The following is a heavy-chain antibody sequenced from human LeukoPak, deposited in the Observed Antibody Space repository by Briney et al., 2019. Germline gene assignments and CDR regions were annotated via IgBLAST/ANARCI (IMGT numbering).Heavy chain of an antibody. Sequence: SETLSLTCTVSGGSIGGHYWTWIRQPPGKGLEFIGNVYYTGSTKYNPSLKSRVTISVDTSKNQFSLKLSSVTAADTAVYYCTREHKEGDWNVPGWYFDLWGRGTLVAVSS. CDR1: GGSIGGHY. CDR2: VYYTGST. D-gene: IGHD3-16*01. CDR3: TREHKEGDWNVPGWYFDL. J-gene: IGHJ2*01. V-gene: IGHV4-59*11.